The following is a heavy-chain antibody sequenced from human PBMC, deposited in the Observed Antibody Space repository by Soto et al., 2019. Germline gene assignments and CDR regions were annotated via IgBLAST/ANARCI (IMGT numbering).Heavy chain of an antibody. CDR1: GFTFSSFG. CDR3: AKDADIGAAGYYFDY. Sequence: GGSLRLSCAASGFTFSSFGMHWVRQAPGKGLEWVAVISSGGSDKYYADSVKSRFTISRDNPRNTLYLQMNSLRAEDTAVYYCAKDADIGAAGYYFDYWGQGTLVTVSS. D-gene: IGHD6-13*01. V-gene: IGHV3-30*18. J-gene: IGHJ4*02. CDR2: ISSGGSDK.